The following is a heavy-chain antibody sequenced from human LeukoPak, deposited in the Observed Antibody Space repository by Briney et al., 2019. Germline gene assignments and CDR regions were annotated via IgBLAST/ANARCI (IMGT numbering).Heavy chain of an antibody. J-gene: IGHJ6*02. CDR1: GGSISSGSYY. Sequence: SETLSLTCTVSGGSISSGSYYWSWIRQPAGMGLEWIGRIYTSGSTNYNPSLKSRVTISVDTSKNQFSLRLTSVTAADTAIYYCARLTHLYSIDNYFYHSMDVWGLGTTVTVSS. V-gene: IGHV4-61*02. CDR2: IYTSGST. D-gene: IGHD2-15*01. CDR3: ARLTHLYSIDNYFYHSMDV.